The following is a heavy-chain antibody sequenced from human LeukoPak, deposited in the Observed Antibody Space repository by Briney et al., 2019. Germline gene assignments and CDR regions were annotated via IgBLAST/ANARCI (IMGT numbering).Heavy chain of an antibody. J-gene: IGHJ4*02. CDR1: GGSISSSSYY. V-gene: IGHV4-39*07. CDR2: IYYSGST. Sequence: PSETLSLTCTVSGGSISSSSYYWGWIRQPPGKGLEWIGSIYYSGSTYYNPSLKSRVTISVDTSKNQFSLKLSSVTAADTAVYYCATTGSGSSWHASLDYWGQGTLVTVSS. CDR3: ATTGSGSSWHASLDY. D-gene: IGHD6-13*01.